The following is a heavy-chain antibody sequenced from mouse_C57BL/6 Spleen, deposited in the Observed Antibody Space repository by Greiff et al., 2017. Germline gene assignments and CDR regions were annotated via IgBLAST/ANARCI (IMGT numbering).Heavy chain of an antibody. CDR1: GYAFSSYW. Sequence: VQLQESGAELVKPGASVKISCKASGYAFSSYWMNWVKQRPGKGLEWIGQIYPGDGDTNYNGKFKGKATLTADKSSSTAYMQLSSLTSEDSAVYFCARSPYYGSRGYYFDYWGQGTTLTVSS. D-gene: IGHD1-1*01. V-gene: IGHV1-80*01. J-gene: IGHJ2*01. CDR2: IYPGDGDT. CDR3: ARSPYYGSRGYYFDY.